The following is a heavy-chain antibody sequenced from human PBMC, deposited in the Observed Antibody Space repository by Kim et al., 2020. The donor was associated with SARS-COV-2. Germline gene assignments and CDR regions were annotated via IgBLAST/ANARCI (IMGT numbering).Heavy chain of an antibody. CDR1: GFTFSSYW. V-gene: IGHV3-74*01. Sequence: GGSLRLSCAASGFTFSSYWMHWVRQAPGKGLVWVSRINSDGSSTSYADSVKGRFTISRDNAKNTLYLQMNSLRAEDTAVYYCARERIAPAYYYMDVWGKGTTVTVSS. D-gene: IGHD6-13*01. J-gene: IGHJ6*03. CDR3: ARERIAPAYYYMDV. CDR2: INSDGSST.